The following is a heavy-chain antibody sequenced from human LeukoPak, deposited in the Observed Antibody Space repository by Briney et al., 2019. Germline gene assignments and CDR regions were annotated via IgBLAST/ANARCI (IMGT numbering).Heavy chain of an antibody. V-gene: IGHV3-23*01. CDR3: ARDRSGGNYATFEY. D-gene: IGHD1-26*01. CDR1: GFTFSNYA. Sequence: GGSLRLSCGASGFTFSNYAISWVRQAPGKGLEWVLAISAAGGSTYYADSVKGRFTFSRDNAKNTLYVQMNSLRAEDTAVYYCARDRSGGNYATFEYWGQGTLVTVSS. J-gene: IGHJ4*02. CDR2: ISAAGGST.